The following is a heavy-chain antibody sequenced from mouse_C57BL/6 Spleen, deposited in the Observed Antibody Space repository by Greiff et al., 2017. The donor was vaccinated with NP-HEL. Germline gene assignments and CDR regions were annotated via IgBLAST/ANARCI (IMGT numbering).Heavy chain of an antibody. D-gene: IGHD1-1*01. CDR2: ISSGSSTI. J-gene: IGHJ1*03. Sequence: EVKLVESGGGLVKPGGSLKLSCAASGFTFSDYGMHWVRQAPETGLEWVAYISSGSSTIYYADTVKGRFTISRDNAKNTLFLQMTSLRSEDTAMYYCASNYGSSWYFDVWGTGTTVTVSS. V-gene: IGHV5-17*01. CDR3: ASNYGSSWYFDV. CDR1: GFTFSDYG.